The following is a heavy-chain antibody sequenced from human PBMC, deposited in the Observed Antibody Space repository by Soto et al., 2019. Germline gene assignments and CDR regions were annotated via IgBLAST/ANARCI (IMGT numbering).Heavy chain of an antibody. V-gene: IGHV1-3*01. CDR1: GYTFTSYA. CDR3: ARLEVAARGGFYY. CDR2: INAGNGNT. J-gene: IGHJ4*02. D-gene: IGHD6-19*01. Sequence: ASVKVSCKASGYTFTSYAMHWVRQAPGQRLEWMGWINAGNGNTKYSQKFQGRVTITRDTSASTAYMELSSLRSEDTAVYYCARLEVAARGGFYYWGKGTLVPVSS.